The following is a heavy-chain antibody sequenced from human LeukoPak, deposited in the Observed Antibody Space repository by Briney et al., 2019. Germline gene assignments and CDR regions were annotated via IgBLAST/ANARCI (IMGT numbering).Heavy chain of an antibody. CDR3: ARHRWFGELLSWFDP. D-gene: IGHD3-10*01. Sequence: SETLSLTCTVSGGSISSSSYYWGWIRQPPGKGLEWIGSIYDSGSTYYNPSLKSPVTTSVDTSKNQFSLKLSSVTAADTAVYYCARHRWFGELLSWFDPWGQGTLVTVSS. V-gene: IGHV4-39*01. CDR1: GGSISSSSYY. CDR2: IYDSGST. J-gene: IGHJ5*02.